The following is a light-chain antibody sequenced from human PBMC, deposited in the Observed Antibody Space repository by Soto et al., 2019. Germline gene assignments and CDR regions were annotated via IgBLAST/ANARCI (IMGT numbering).Light chain of an antibody. CDR3: QQFNTSPWT. CDR1: QSVSSGY. CDR2: GAS. V-gene: IGKV3-20*01. Sequence: ETMFSQSPCTVSLSPGDGATLSCRASQSVSSGYLAWYQQKPGQAPRLLIYGASRRATGIPDRFSGSGSGTDFTLTISSLQPDDFATYYCQQFNTSPWTFGQGTKVDIK. J-gene: IGKJ1*01.